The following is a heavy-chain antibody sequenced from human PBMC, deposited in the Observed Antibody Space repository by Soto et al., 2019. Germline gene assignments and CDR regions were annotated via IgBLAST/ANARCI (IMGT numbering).Heavy chain of an antibody. D-gene: IGHD6-19*01. CDR3: ARAVAGTGGYYFDY. CDR2: IDWDDDK. CDR1: GFSLSISGMR. J-gene: IGHJ4*02. V-gene: IGHV2-70*04. Sequence: SGPTLVNPTQTLTLTCTFSGFSLSISGMRVSWIRQPPGKALEWLARIDWDDDKFYSTSLKTRLTISKGTSKKQVVLTMTNMDPVDTATYYCARAVAGTGGYYFDYWGQGTLVTVSS.